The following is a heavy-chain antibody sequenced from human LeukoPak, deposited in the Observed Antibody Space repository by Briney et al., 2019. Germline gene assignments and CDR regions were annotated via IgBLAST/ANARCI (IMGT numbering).Heavy chain of an antibody. J-gene: IGHJ4*02. CDR2: IYHSGST. Sequence: SETLSLTCAVSGGSISSSNWWSWVRQPPGKGLEWIGEIYHSGSTNYNPSLKSRVTISVDKSKNQFSLKLSSVTAADTAVYYCARDQSGDYHSSGYENWGQGTLVTVSS. CDR3: ARDQSGDYHSSGYEN. V-gene: IGHV4-4*02. D-gene: IGHD3-22*01. CDR1: GGSISSSNW.